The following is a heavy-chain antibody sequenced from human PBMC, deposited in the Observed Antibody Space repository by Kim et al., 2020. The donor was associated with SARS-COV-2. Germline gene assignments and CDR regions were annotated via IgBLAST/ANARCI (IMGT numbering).Heavy chain of an antibody. V-gene: IGHV1-8*01. CDR2: RGNT. Sequence: RGNTGYAQKFQGRVTMTRNTSISTAYMELSSLRSEDTAVYYCARGSHMDVWGKGTTVPVSS. CDR3: ARGSHMDV. J-gene: IGHJ6*03.